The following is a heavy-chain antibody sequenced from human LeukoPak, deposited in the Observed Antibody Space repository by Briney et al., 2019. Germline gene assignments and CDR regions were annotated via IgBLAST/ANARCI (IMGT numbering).Heavy chain of an antibody. CDR2: IYSNDEK. Sequence: SGPTLVNPTQTLTLTFTFSGFSLSSGGVGVGWIRQPPGKALELLAHIYSNDEKRYSPSLKSRLTITKDSSKNQVVLTMTNVDPVDTATYSCVHRLGTKGAFDVWGQGTMVTVSS. CDR3: VHRLGTKGAFDV. D-gene: IGHD1-14*01. V-gene: IGHV2-5*01. J-gene: IGHJ3*01. CDR1: GFSLSSGGVG.